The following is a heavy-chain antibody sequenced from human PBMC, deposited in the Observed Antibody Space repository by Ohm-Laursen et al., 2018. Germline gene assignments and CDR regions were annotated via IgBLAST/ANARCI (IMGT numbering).Heavy chain of an antibody. CDR3: ARDRSLWQLDY. CDR1: GFTSSSYW. Sequence: SLRLSCTASGFTSSSYWLHWVRPVPGKGLVWVARVIPDGSGATYADSVRGRFTISRDNAKNTVYLQMNSLRAEDTAVYYCARDRSLWQLDYWGQGTLVTVSS. CDR2: VIPDGSGA. V-gene: IGHV3-74*01. J-gene: IGHJ4*02. D-gene: IGHD3-10*01.